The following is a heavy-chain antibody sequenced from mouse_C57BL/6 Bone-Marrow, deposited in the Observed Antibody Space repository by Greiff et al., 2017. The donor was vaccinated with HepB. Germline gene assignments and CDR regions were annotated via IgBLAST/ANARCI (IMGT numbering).Heavy chain of an antibody. CDR3: ARWGVYSNYNWYFDV. J-gene: IGHJ1*03. Sequence: QVQLKESGAELVRPGASVKLSCKASGYTFTSYDINWVKQRPGQGLEWIGWIYPRDGSTKYNEKFKGKATLTVDTSSSTAYMELHSLTSEDSAVYFCARWGVYSNYNWYFDVWGTGTTVTVSS. V-gene: IGHV1-85*01. D-gene: IGHD2-5*01. CDR2: IYPRDGST. CDR1: GYTFTSYD.